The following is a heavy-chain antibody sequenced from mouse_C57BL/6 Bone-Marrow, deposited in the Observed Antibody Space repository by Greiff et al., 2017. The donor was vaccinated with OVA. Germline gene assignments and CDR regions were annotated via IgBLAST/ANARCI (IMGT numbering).Heavy chain of an antibody. CDR2: IYPRSGNT. V-gene: IGHV1-81*01. J-gene: IGHJ3*01. CDR1: GYTFTSYG. Sequence: VQLQQSGAELARPGASVKLSCKASGYTFTSYGISWVKQRTGQGLEWIGEIYPRSGNTYYNEKFKGKATLTADKSSSTAYMELRSLTSEDSAVYFCATPCAYWGQGTLVTVSA. CDR3: ATPCAY.